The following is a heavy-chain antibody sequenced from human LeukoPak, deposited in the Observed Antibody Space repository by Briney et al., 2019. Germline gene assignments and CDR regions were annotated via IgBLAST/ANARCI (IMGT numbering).Heavy chain of an antibody. CDR2: IYYSGNT. CDR1: GVSISSSNSY. Sequence: SETLSLTCTVSGVSISSSNSYWGWIRQPPGKGLEWIGSIYYSGNTYYNASLKSQVSISIDTSKNQFSLKLSSVTAADTAVYYCARERYYYDSSGGIDYWGQGTLVTVSS. CDR3: ARERYYYDSSGGIDY. V-gene: IGHV4-39*07. J-gene: IGHJ4*02. D-gene: IGHD3-22*01.